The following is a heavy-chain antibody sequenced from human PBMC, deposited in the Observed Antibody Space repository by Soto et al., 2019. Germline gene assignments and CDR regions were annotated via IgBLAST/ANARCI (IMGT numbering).Heavy chain of an antibody. CDR1: GFSFSSAW. CDR3: ARDRAYRRFDY. CDR2: MNEDGSER. J-gene: IGHJ4*02. Sequence: EVQLVESGGGLVQPGGSLRLSCAVSGFSFSSAWMTWIRQAPGKGLERVAIMNEDGSERYYVDSVKGRFTISRDNAKNALFLQMNSLRVEDKAVYFCARDRAYRRFDYWGQGSLVTVSS. D-gene: IGHD4-4*01. V-gene: IGHV3-7*03.